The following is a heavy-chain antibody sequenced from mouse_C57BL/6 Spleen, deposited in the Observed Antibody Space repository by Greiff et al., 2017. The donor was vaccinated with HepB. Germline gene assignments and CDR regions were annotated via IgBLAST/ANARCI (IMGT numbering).Heavy chain of an antibody. CDR3: ARDAPYYYGTLDY. CDR2: ISSGSSTI. V-gene: IGHV5-17*01. D-gene: IGHD1-1*01. Sequence: DVHLVESGGGLVKPGGSLKLSCAASGFTFSDYGMHWVRQAPEKGLEWVAYISSGSSTIYYADTVKGRFTISRDNAKNTLFLQMTSLRSEDTAMYYCARDAPYYYGTLDYWGQGTTLTVSS. CDR1: GFTFSDYG. J-gene: IGHJ2*01.